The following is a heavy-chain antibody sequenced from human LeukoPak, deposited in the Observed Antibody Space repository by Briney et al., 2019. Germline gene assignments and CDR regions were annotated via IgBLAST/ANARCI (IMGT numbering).Heavy chain of an antibody. CDR1: GFTFNSYG. V-gene: IGHV3-30*19. Sequence: GGSLRLSCAASGFTFNSYGMNWVRQAPGKGLEWVAVISYDGSNKYYADSVKGRFTISRDNSKNTLYLQMNSLRAEDTAVYYCARAYCGGDCGFDYWGQGTLVTVSS. D-gene: IGHD2-21*02. CDR3: ARAYCGGDCGFDY. J-gene: IGHJ4*02. CDR2: ISYDGSNK.